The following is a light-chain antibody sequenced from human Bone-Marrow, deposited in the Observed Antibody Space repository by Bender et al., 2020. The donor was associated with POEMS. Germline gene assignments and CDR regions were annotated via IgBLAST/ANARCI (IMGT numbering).Light chain of an antibody. V-gene: IGLV2-14*01. J-gene: IGLJ3*02. CDR1: SSDVGGYNF. Sequence: LTQPPSVSVAPGQSITISCTGTSSDVGGYNFVSWYQQHPGKAPKLMIYDVSTRPSGVSNRFSGSKSGNTASLTISGLQAEDEADYYCSSYTSSSTLEFGGGTKLTVL. CDR3: SSYTSSSTLE. CDR2: DVS.